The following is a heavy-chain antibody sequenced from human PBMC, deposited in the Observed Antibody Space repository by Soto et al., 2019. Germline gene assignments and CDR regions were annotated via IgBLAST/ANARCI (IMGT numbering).Heavy chain of an antibody. V-gene: IGHV5-51*01. Sequence: EVQLVQSGAEVKKPGESLKISCKGSGYSFTSYWIGWVRQMPGKGLEWMGIIYPGDSDTRYSPSFQGQVTISADKSIGTACLQWSSLKASDTAMYYCAGGGVRGVITRTRDYYGMDVWGQGTTVTVSS. CDR2: IYPGDSDT. CDR3: AGGGVRGVITRTRDYYGMDV. J-gene: IGHJ6*02. CDR1: GYSFTSYW. D-gene: IGHD3-10*01.